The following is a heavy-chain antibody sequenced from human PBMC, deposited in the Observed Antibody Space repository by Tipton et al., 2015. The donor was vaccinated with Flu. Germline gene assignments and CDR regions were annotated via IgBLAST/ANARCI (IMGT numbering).Heavy chain of an antibody. Sequence: TLSLTCSVSGDSIGSPYFWGWIRQPPGKGLEWIGNVHQTGSPYYNPSLRSRVTIGVDRAKNQFSLRLTSGTAADTAVYYCARREYSNYVSEPKSWFDPWGQGTLVTVSS. CDR1: GDSIGSPYF. D-gene: IGHD6-6*01. CDR2: VHQTGSP. CDR3: ARREYSNYVSEPKSWFDP. V-gene: IGHV4-38-2*01. J-gene: IGHJ5*02.